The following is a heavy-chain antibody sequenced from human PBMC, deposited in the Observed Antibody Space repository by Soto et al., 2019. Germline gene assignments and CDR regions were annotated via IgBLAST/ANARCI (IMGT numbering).Heavy chain of an antibody. D-gene: IGHD6-19*01. CDR1: GFTFSSYA. CDR2: ISGSGDST. CDR3: AKRTSGWYFDY. V-gene: IGHV3-23*01. Sequence: EVQLLESGGGLVQPGGSLRLSCAASGFTFSSYAMSWVRQAPGKGLEWVSVISGSGDSTYYADSVKGRFTISRDNSKNXLYLQMNSLRAEDTAVYYCAKRTSGWYFDYWGQGTLVTVSS. J-gene: IGHJ4*02.